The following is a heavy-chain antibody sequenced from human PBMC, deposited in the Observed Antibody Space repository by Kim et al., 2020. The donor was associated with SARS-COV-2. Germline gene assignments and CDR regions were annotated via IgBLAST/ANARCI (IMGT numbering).Heavy chain of an antibody. V-gene: IGHV3-48*02. Sequence: SGKGRFTISRDNAKNSLYLQMNSLRDEDTAVYYCATIAAAGSLYYYYGMDVWGQGTTVTVSS. CDR3: ATIAAAGSLYYYYGMDV. D-gene: IGHD6-13*01. J-gene: IGHJ6*02.